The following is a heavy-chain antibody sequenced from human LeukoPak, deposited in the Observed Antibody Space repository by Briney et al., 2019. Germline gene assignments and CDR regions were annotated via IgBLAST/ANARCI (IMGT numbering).Heavy chain of an antibody. CDR3: ARSNLSFTTVTTLGY. D-gene: IGHD4-17*01. V-gene: IGHV1-69*05. CDR1: GYTFTSYG. J-gene: IGHJ4*02. Sequence: GASVKVSCNASGYTFTSYGISWVRQAPRQGLEWMGGIIPIFGTANYAQKFQGRVTITTDESTSTAYMELSSLRSEDTAVYYCARSNLSFTTVTTLGYWGQGTLVTVSS. CDR2: IIPIFGTA.